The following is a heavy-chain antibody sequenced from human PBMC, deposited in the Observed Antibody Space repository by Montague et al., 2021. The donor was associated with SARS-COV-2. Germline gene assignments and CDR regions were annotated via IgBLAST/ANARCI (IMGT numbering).Heavy chain of an antibody. CDR1: GGSISSSSYY. D-gene: IGHD2-2*01. CDR3: ARLKAPYCSSTSCYSASWFDS. J-gene: IGHJ5*01. CDR2: IYYSGST. V-gene: IGHV4-39*01. Sequence: SETLSLTCTVSGGSISSSSYYWGWIRQPPGKGLEWIGSIYYSGSTYYNPSLKSRVTISVDTSKNQFSLKLSSVTAADTAVYYCARLKAPYCSSTSCYSASWFDSWGQGTLVTVSS.